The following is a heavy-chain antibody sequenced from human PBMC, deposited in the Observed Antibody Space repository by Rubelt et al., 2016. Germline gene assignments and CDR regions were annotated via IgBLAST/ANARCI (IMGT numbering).Heavy chain of an antibody. D-gene: IGHD3-10*01. CDR1: GFSLSTSGVG. V-gene: IGHV2-5*01. J-gene: IGHJ4*02. CDR2: IYWNDGR. Sequence: QITLKESGPTLVKPTQTLTLTCTFSGFSLSTSGVGVGWIRQPPGNALEWLALIYWNDGRRYSPSLKNRFTITKDTPKNQVVLTMANRDPVDTATYYCAHTVLGGYSSLYYFDYWGQGILVTVSS. CDR3: AHTVLGGYSSLYYFDY.